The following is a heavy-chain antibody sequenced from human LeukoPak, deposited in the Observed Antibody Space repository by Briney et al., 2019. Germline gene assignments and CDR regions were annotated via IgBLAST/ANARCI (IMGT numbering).Heavy chain of an antibody. CDR2: ISYDGSNK. J-gene: IGHJ4*02. D-gene: IGHD2/OR15-2a*01. CDR3: ARGLSDY. V-gene: IGHV3-30-3*01. CDR1: GFTFSSYA. Sequence: PGGSLRLSCAASGFTFSSYAMHWVRQAPGKGLEWVAVISYDGSNKYYADSVKGRFTISRDNSKNTLYLQMNSLRAEDTAVYYCARGLSDYWGRGTLVTDSS.